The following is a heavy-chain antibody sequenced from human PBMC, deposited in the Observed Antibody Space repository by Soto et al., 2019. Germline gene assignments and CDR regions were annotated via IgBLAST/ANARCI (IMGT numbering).Heavy chain of an antibody. CDR3: ATYLTPYTFDY. Sequence: SETLSLTCAFSCGSINSNWWSWVRQPPGEGLEWIGEIFHSGTVRYNPSLKSRATMSVDKSKNQLSLKVISVTAADTAVYYCATYLTPYTFDYWGLGTLVTVSS. D-gene: IGHD2-15*01. J-gene: IGHJ4*02. CDR2: IFHSGTV. V-gene: IGHV4-4*02. CDR1: CGSINSNW.